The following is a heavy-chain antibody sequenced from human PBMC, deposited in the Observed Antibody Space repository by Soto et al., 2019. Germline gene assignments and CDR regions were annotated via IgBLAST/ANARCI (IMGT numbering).Heavy chain of an antibody. CDR3: ARGGGIAAAGTHYYYYMDV. CDR2: INPNSGGT. V-gene: IGHV1-2*04. J-gene: IGHJ6*03. CDR1: GYTFTGYY. Sequence: GASVKVSCKDSGYTFTGYYMHWVRQAPGQGLEWMGWINPNSGGTNYAQKFQGWVTMTRDTSISTAYMELSRLRSDDTAVYYCARGGGIAAAGTHYYYYMDVWGKGTTVTVSS. D-gene: IGHD6-13*01.